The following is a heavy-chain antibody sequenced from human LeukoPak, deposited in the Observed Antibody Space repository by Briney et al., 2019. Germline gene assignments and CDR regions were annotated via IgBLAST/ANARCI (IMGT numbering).Heavy chain of an antibody. CDR1: GFTVSSYG. CDR2: IKTDGSSK. Sequence: GRSLRLSCAASGFTVSSYGMHWVRQAPGKRRVWVSRIKTDGSSKSYADSVKGRFTISRDNANHTLYLQMNSLRAEDTAVYYCARDRWGSADYWGQGTPVTV. V-gene: IGHV3-74*01. CDR3: ARDRWGSADY. D-gene: IGHD7-27*01. J-gene: IGHJ4*02.